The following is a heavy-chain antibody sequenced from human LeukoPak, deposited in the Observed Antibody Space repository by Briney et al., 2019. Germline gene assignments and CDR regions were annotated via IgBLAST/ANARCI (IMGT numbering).Heavy chain of an antibody. CDR3: ARESAVAGSFDY. Sequence: GGSLRLSCAASGFTFSSYSMNWVRQAPGKGLEWVSSISSSSSYIYYADSVKGRFTISRDNSKNTLYLQMNSLRAEDTAVYYCARESAVAGSFDYWGQGTLVTVSS. CDR2: ISSSSSYI. CDR1: GFTFSSYS. D-gene: IGHD6-19*01. J-gene: IGHJ4*02. V-gene: IGHV3-21*01.